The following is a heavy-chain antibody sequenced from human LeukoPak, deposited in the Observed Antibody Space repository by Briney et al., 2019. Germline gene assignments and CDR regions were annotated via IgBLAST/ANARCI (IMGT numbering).Heavy chain of an antibody. CDR3: ARGRLTHAFDI. J-gene: IGHJ3*02. CDR2: IYYSGST. D-gene: IGHD2-21*02. CDR1: GGSISSGGYY. V-gene: IGHV4-61*08. Sequence: PSETLSLTCTVSGGSISSGGYYWSWIRQPPGKGLEWIGYIYYSGSTNYNPSLKSRVTISVDTSKNQFSLKLSSVTAADTAVYYCARGRLTHAFDIWGQGTMVTVSS.